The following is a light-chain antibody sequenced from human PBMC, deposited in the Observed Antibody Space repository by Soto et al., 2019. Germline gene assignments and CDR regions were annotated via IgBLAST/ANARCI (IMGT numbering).Light chain of an antibody. CDR1: QSISSC. CDR2: DAS. CDR3: QQYNSYSPWT. Sequence: DIQMTQSPSTLSASVGDIVTITCRSSQSISSCLAWYQQKPWKAPKLLIYDASSLESGVPSRFSGSVSGTEFTLTISSLQPDDFATYYCQQYNSYSPWTFGQGTNVEIK. V-gene: IGKV1-5*01. J-gene: IGKJ1*01.